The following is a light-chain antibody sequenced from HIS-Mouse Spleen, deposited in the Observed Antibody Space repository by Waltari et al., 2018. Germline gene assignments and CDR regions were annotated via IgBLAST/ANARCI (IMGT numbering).Light chain of an antibody. CDR2: DVS. Sequence: QSALTQPASVSGSPGQSITISCPGTSSYVGGYHSVSWYQQHPGKAPKLMIYDVSNRPSGVSNRFSGSKSGNTASLTISGLQAEDEADYYCSSYTSSSTLVFGGGTKLTVL. J-gene: IGLJ2*01. V-gene: IGLV2-14*03. CDR3: SSYTSSSTLV. CDR1: SSYVGGYHS.